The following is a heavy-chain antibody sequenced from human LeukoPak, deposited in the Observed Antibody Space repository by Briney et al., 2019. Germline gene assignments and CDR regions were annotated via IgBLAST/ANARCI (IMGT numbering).Heavy chain of an antibody. J-gene: IGHJ4*02. Sequence: ASVKVSCKASGYTFTGYYMHWVRQAPVQGLEWMGWINPNSGGTNYAQKLQGRVTMTRDTSISTAYMELSRLRSDDTAVYYCARDVRIAARPLGYWGQGTLVTVSS. CDR2: INPNSGGT. CDR1: GYTFTGYY. V-gene: IGHV1-2*02. CDR3: ARDVRIAARPLGY. D-gene: IGHD6-6*01.